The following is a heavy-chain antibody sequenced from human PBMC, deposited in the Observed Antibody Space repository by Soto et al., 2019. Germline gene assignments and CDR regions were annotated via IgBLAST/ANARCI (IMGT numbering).Heavy chain of an antibody. CDR1: GFSFISYA. V-gene: IGHV3-23*01. CDR2: ISDSGGRT. D-gene: IGHD3-3*01. J-gene: IGHJ6*02. CDR3: TKGGVRFLEWLGDV. Sequence: DVQLLESGGGLVQPGKSLRLSCAASGFSFISYAMSWVRQVPGKRLEWVSSISDSGGRTFYAESVEGRFTISRDDSTSTLFLRMNSLRAEDTAIYYCTKGGVRFLEWLGDVWGQGTTVTVSS.